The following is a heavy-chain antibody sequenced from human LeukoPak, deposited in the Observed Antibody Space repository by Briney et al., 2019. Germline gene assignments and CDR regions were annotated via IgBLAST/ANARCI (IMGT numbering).Heavy chain of an antibody. CDR1: GGTFSSYA. V-gene: IGHV1-69*05. CDR3: ARALSGWYAGEIFDY. CDR2: IIPIFGTA. D-gene: IGHD6-19*01. Sequence: VASVKVSCKASGGTFSSYAISWVRQAPGQGLEWMGGIIPIFGTANYAQKLQGRVTMTTDTSTSTAYMELRSLRSDDTAVYYCARALSGWYAGEIFDYWGQGTLVTVSS. J-gene: IGHJ4*02.